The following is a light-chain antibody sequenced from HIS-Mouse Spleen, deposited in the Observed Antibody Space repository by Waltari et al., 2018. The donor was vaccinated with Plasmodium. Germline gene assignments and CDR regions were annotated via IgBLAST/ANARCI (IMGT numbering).Light chain of an antibody. V-gene: IGKV1-33*01. CDR3: QQYDNLPPLFT. CDR2: DAS. Sequence: DIQMTQSPSSLSASVGDRVTITCQASQDISNYLNWYQQKPGKVPKLLIYDASNLETGVPSRFSGSGSGTDFTFTISSLQPEDIATYYCQQYDNLPPLFTFGPGTKVDIK. J-gene: IGKJ3*01. CDR1: QDISNY.